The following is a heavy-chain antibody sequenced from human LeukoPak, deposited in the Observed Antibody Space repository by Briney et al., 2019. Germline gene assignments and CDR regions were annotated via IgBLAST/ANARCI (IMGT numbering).Heavy chain of an antibody. CDR2: IYLGDSGT. V-gene: IGHV5-51*01. CDR1: GYSFTRYW. Sequence: GASLKISCKGSGYSFTRYWIAWVRQTPGKGLEWIGVIYLGDSGTRYSPSFQGQVTVSAASSITTAYLQWTSLKASDTAIYYCARRDGNSLDYWGQGTLVTVSS. CDR3: ARRDGNSLDY. D-gene: IGHD5-24*01. J-gene: IGHJ4*02.